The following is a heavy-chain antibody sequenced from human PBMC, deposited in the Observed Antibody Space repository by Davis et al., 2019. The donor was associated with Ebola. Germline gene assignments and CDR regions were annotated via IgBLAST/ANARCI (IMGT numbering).Heavy chain of an antibody. CDR3: ANGNFDWVARYYYGMDV. CDR2: ISSSSSYT. V-gene: IGHV3-11*06. D-gene: IGHD3-9*01. Sequence: GESLKISCAASGFTFSDYYMSWIRQAPGKGLEWVSYISSSSSYTNYADSVKGRFTISRDNAKNSLYLQMNSLRDEDTAVYYCANGNFDWVARYYYGMDVWGQGTTVTVS. J-gene: IGHJ6*02. CDR1: GFTFSDYY.